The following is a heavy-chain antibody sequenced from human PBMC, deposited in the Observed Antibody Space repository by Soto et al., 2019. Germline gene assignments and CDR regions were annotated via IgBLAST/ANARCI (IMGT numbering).Heavy chain of an antibody. Sequence: GGSLRLPCAASGFTFSSYAMHWVRQAPGKGLEWVAVISYDGSNKYYADSVKGRFTISRDNSKNTLYLQMNSLRAEDTAVYYCARGQGIDYDFWSGYYKDPNWFDPWGQGTLVTVSS. CDR1: GFTFSSYA. V-gene: IGHV3-30-3*01. J-gene: IGHJ5*02. CDR2: ISYDGSNK. CDR3: ARGQGIDYDFWSGYYKDPNWFDP. D-gene: IGHD3-3*01.